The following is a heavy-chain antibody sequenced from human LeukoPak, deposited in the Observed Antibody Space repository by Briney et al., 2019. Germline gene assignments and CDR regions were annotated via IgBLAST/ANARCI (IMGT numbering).Heavy chain of an antibody. V-gene: IGHV4-34*01. CDR1: GGSFSGYY. CDR2: INHSGST. J-gene: IGHJ4*02. D-gene: IGHD3-16*02. CDR3: ARDIGPMSFDY. Sequence: PSETLSLTCAVYGGSFSGYYWSWIRQPPGKGPEWIGEINHSGSTNYNPSLKSRVTISVDTSKNQFSLKLSSVTAADTAVYYCARDIGPMSFDYWGQGTLVTVSS.